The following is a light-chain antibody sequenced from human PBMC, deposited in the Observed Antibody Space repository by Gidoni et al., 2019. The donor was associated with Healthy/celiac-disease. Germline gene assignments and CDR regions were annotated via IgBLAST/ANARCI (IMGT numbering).Light chain of an antibody. CDR1: QSISSY. CDR3: QQSYSTPCS. V-gene: IGKV1-39*01. Sequence: DIQMTQSPSSLSASVGDRVTITCRASQSISSYLNWYQQKPGKAPKLRIYAASSLQSGVPSRFSGSGSGTDFTLTISSLQPEDFATYYCQQSYSTPCSFXXXTKLEIK. CDR2: AAS. J-gene: IGKJ2*04.